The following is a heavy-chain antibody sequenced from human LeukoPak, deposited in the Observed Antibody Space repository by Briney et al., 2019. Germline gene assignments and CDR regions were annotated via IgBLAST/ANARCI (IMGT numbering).Heavy chain of an antibody. D-gene: IGHD6-19*01. J-gene: IGHJ1*01. V-gene: IGHV4-39*07. CDR3: ARGGWYPESFQH. CDR1: SGSISSSSYY. Sequence: SETLSLTCTVSSGSISSSSYYWGWIRQPPGKGLEWIGSIYYSGSTYYNPSLKSRVTISVDTSKNQFSLKLSSVTAADTAVYYCARGGWYPESFQHWGQGALVTVSS. CDR2: IYYSGST.